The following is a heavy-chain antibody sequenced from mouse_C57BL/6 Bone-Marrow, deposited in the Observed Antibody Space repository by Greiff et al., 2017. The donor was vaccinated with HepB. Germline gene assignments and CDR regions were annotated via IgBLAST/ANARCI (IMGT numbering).Heavy chain of an antibody. V-gene: IGHV2-6*03. D-gene: IGHD2-10*01. J-gene: IGHJ4*01. CDR1: GFSLTSYG. Sequence: VQLQESGPGLVAPSQSLSITCTVSGFSLTSYGVHWVRQPPGKGLEWLVVIWSDGSTTYNSALKSRLSISKDNSKNQVFLKMNSLQTDDTAMYYCARDPLRWPYYYSMDYWGQGTSVTVSS. CDR3: ARDPLRWPYYYSMDY. CDR2: IWSDGST.